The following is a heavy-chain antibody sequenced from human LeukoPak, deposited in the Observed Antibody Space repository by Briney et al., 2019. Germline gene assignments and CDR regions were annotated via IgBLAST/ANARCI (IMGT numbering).Heavy chain of an antibody. D-gene: IGHD6-19*01. CDR2: ISWNSGSI. CDR1: GFTFDDYA. V-gene: IGHV3-9*01. CDR3: ARDLGLIAVAGTSG. Sequence: GGSLRLSCAASGFTFDDYAIHWVRQAPGKGLEWVSGISWNSGSIGYADSVKGRFTISRDNAKNSLYLQMNSLRAEDTAVYYCARDLGLIAVAGTSGWGQGTLVTVSS. J-gene: IGHJ4*02.